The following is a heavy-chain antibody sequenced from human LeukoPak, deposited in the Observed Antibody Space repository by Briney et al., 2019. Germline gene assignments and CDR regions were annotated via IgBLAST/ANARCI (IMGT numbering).Heavy chain of an antibody. Sequence: KAGGPLRLSCAAPGFTFSNAWMSWVPKAPGTGLEWVGRTKSKTDGGTTDYAAPVRGRFTISRDDSQNTLYLQMNSLKTDDTAVYYCTTDLRWELKPFDYWGPGTLVTVSS. CDR3: TTDLRWELKPFDY. CDR2: TKSKTDGGTT. J-gene: IGHJ4*02. V-gene: IGHV3-15*01. CDR1: GFTFSNAW. D-gene: IGHD1-26*01.